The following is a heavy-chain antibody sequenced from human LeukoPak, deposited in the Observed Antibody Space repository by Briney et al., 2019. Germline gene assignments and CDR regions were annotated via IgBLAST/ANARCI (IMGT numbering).Heavy chain of an antibody. CDR2: IRYDGSNK. V-gene: IGHV3-30*02. CDR1: GFTFSSYG. Sequence: PGGSLRLSCAASGFTFSSYGMHWVRQAPGKGLEWVAFIRYDGSNKYYADSVKGRFTISRDNSKNALYLQMNSLRAEDTAVYYCARAGKGPGDWYFDYWGQGTLVTVSS. J-gene: IGHJ4*02. D-gene: IGHD3-9*01. CDR3: ARAGKGPGDWYFDY.